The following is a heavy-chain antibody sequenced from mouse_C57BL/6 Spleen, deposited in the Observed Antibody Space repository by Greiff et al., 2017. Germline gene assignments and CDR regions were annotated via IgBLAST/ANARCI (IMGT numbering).Heavy chain of an antibody. CDR1: GYTFTDYE. CDR3: TRWDYYGSSYVDYFDY. Sequence: QVQLKQSGAELVRPGASVTLSCKASGYTFTDYEMHWVKQTPVHGLEWIGAIDPETGGTAYNQKFKGKAILTADKSSSTAYMELRSLTSEDSAVYYCTRWDYYGSSYVDYFDYWGQGTTLTVSS. J-gene: IGHJ2*01. CDR2: IDPETGGT. D-gene: IGHD1-1*01. V-gene: IGHV1-15*01.